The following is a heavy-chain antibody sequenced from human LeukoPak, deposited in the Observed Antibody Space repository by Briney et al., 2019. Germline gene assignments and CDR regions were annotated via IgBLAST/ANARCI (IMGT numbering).Heavy chain of an antibody. CDR2: IIPIFGTA. Sequence: GASVKVSCKASGGTFSSYAISWVRQAPGQGLEWMRRIIPIFGTANYAQKFQGRVTITTDESTGTAYMELSSLRSEDTAVYYCASTYGGGYYYYYMDVWGKGTTVTVSS. J-gene: IGHJ6*03. CDR3: ASTYGGGYYYYYMDV. V-gene: IGHV1-69*05. CDR1: GGTFSSYA. D-gene: IGHD2/OR15-2a*01.